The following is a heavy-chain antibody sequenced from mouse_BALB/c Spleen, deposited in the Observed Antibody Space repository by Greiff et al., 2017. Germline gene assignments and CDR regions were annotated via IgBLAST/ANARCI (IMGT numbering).Heavy chain of an antibody. J-gene: IGHJ2*01. CDR1: GYTFTSYW. CDR3: AREALGRGAMDY. V-gene: IGHV1S81*02. CDR2: INPSNGRT. D-gene: IGHD4-1*01. Sequence: QVQLQQPGAELVKPGASVKLSCKASGYTFTSYWMHWVKQRPGQGLEWIGEINPSNGRTNYNEKFKSKATLTVDKSSSTAYMQLSSLTSEDSAVYYCAREALGRGAMDYWGQGTTLTVSS.